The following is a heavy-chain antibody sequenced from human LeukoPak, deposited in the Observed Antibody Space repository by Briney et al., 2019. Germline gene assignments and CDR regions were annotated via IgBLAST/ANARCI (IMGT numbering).Heavy chain of an antibody. CDR3: ARDRRSNFDY. J-gene: IGHJ4*02. CDR2: INPNSGGT. V-gene: IGHV1-2*02. Sequence: ASVKVSCKASGYTFTSYGISWVRQAPGQGLEWMGWINPNSGGTNYAQKFQGRVTMTRDTSISTAYMELSRLRSDDTAVYYCARDRRSNFDYWGQGTLVTVSS. D-gene: IGHD6-6*01. CDR1: GYTFTSYG.